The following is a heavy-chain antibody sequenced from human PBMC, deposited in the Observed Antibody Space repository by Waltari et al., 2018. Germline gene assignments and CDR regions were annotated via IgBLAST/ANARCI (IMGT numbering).Heavy chain of an antibody. CDR1: GYTLTELS. V-gene: IGHV1-24*01. CDR2: LSTEEGET. Sequence: QVQLVQSGAEVQKPGASVKVSCTVSGYTLTELSMHWVRQGTGKGLGGRGGLSTEEGETSYGKKFQGRVTMTEEKATDTAYREVSSLGSEDTAGEYCATGTLGGGAFDIWGQGTMVTVSS. D-gene: IGHD3-16*01. J-gene: IGHJ3*02. CDR3: ATGTLGGGAFDI.